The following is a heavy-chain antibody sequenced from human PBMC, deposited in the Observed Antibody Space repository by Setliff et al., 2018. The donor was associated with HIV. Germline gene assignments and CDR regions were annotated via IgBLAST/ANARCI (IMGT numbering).Heavy chain of an antibody. D-gene: IGHD5-12*01. CDR1: GFTFIGSE. J-gene: IGHJ4*02. V-gene: IGHV3-21*01. CDR3: ARARDIVATMTTEGFRY. CDR2: ISSSSSYI. Sequence: PGGSLRLSCAASGFTFIGSEMNWVRQAPGKGLEWVSSISSSSSYIYYADSVKGRFTISRDNAKNSLYLQMNSLRAEDTAVYYCARARDIVATMTTEGFRYWGQGTLVTVSS.